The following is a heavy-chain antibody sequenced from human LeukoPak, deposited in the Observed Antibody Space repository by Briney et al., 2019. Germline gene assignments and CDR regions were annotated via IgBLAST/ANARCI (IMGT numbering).Heavy chain of an antibody. D-gene: IGHD2-21*01. V-gene: IGHV3-30*03. Sequence: GRSLRLFCAASGFTFSIYGMHWVRQAPGRGLEWVAVISYDGSNKYYADSVKGRFTTSSDNSKNTLYLQMNSLRAEDTAVYYCATLKAASWGGDGRNWFDPWGQGTLVTVSS. CDR2: ISYDGSNK. CDR1: GFTFSIYG. CDR3: ATLKAASWGGDGRNWFDP. J-gene: IGHJ5*02.